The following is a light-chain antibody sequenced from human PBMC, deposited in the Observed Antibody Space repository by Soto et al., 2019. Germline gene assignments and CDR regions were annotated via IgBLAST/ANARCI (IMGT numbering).Light chain of an antibody. Sequence: EVVLTQSLATLSLSPGERATLSCRASQSVGTYVAWYQQKPGQAPRLLIYDGSNRATGIPARFSGSGSGTVFTLTISYLEPEDFAVYYCQQRDKWPPYTFGQGTKVDIK. CDR2: DGS. V-gene: IGKV3-11*01. CDR1: QSVGTY. CDR3: QQRDKWPPYT. J-gene: IGKJ2*01.